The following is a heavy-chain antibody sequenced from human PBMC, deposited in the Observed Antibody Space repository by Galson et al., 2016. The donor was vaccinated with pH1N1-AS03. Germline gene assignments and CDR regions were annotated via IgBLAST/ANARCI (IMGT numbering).Heavy chain of an antibody. D-gene: IGHD2-2*01. J-gene: IGHJ6*02. CDR3: ARDPRGPCTSSTCPTAYYFGMDV. V-gene: IGHV1-2*04. CDR2: INPKSGVT. CDR1: GYTFTGFS. Sequence: KVSCKASGYTFTGFSINWVRQAPGQGLELMGWINPKSGVTNYAQKFQAWVTMTRDTSSSTAYMELSGLKSDDTAVYYCARDPRGPCTSSTCPTAYYFGMDVWGQGTTVIVSS.